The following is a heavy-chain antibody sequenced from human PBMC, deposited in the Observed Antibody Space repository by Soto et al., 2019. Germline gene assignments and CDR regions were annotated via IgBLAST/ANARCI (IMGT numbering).Heavy chain of an antibody. J-gene: IGHJ3*02. CDR3: TTDGPGIRGGYLDGFAFDI. CDR2: IKSKTDGGTT. Sequence: GGSLRLSCAASGFTFSNAWMSWVRQAPGKGLEWVGRIKSKTDGGTTDYAAPVKGRFTISRDDSKNTLYLQMNSLKTEDTAVYYCTTDGPGIRGGYLDGFAFDIWGQGTMVTVSS. V-gene: IGHV3-15*01. CDR1: GFTFSNAW. D-gene: IGHD1-26*01.